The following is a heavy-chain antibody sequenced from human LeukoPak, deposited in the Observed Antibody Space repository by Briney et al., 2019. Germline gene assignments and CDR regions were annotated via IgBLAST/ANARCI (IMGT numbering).Heavy chain of an antibody. J-gene: IGHJ3*02. CDR1: GYTFTSYY. Sequence: GASVKVSCKASGYTFTSYYMHWVRQAPGQGLEWMGIINPSGGSTSYAQKFQGRVTMTRDMSTSTVYMELSSLRSEDTAVYYCARDRARDAFDIWGRGTMVTVSS. CDR3: ARDRARDAFDI. CDR2: INPSGGST. D-gene: IGHD5-12*01. V-gene: IGHV1-46*01.